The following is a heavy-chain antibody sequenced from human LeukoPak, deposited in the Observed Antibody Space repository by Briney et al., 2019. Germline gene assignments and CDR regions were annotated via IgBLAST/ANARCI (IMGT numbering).Heavy chain of an antibody. Sequence: GGSLRLSCAASGFTFSSYGMHWVRQAPGKGLEWVAVIWYDGSNKYYADSVEGRFTISRDNSKNTLYLQMNSLRAEDTAVYYCARDSSGWHLWGQGTLVTVSS. CDR2: IWYDGSNK. D-gene: IGHD6-19*01. CDR3: ARDSSGWHL. J-gene: IGHJ4*02. V-gene: IGHV3-33*01. CDR1: GFTFSSYG.